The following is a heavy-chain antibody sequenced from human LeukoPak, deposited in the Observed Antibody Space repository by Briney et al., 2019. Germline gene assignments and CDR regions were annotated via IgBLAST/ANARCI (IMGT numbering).Heavy chain of an antibody. CDR1: SGSIGSYY. CDR3: ARDGDTAMVQDY. V-gene: IGHV4-59*01. D-gene: IGHD5-18*01. CDR2: VYYSGST. J-gene: IGHJ4*02. Sequence: SENLSLTCTVSSGSIGSYYWSWIRQPPGKGLEWIGDVYYSGSTRYNPSLTSRVTISADTSNKQFSLKMSSVTAADTAVYYCARDGDTAMVQDYWGQGTLVTVSS.